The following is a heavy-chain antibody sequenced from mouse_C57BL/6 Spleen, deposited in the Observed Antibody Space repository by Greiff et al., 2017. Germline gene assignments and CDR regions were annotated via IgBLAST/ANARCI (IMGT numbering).Heavy chain of an antibody. CDR1: AYTFTSYW. Sequence: VQLQQPGAELVKPGASAKMSCKASAYTFTSYWLTWVKQRPGQGLEWIGDIYPGSGSTNYNEKFKSKATLTVDTSSSTAYMQLSSLTSEDSAVYYCARDDYALDYWGQGTTLTVSS. V-gene: IGHV1-55*01. J-gene: IGHJ2*01. D-gene: IGHD2-4*01. CDR3: ARDDYALDY. CDR2: IYPGSGST.